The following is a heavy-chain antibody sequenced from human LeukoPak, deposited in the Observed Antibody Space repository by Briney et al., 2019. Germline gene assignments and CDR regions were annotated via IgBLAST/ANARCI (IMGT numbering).Heavy chain of an antibody. D-gene: IGHD2-2*02. J-gene: IGHJ4*02. CDR3: AKAGCSTTSCYRGDY. CDR2: ISGSGGNT. V-gene: IGHV3-23*01. CDR1: GFTFSTYG. Sequence: GGSLRLSCAASGFTFSTYGMSWVRQAPGKGLEWVSIISGSGGNTYYADSVKGRFTISRDNSKTTLYLQMNGLRAEDTAVYYRAKAGCSTTSCYRGDYWGQGTLVTVSS.